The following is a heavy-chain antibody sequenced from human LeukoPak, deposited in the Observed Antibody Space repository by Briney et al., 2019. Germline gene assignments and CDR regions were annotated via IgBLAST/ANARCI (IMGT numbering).Heavy chain of an antibody. D-gene: IGHD3-3*01. V-gene: IGHV3-73*01. J-gene: IGHJ4*02. CDR1: GFTFSGSA. CDR3: TRVDDFWSGYYNQYYFDY. Sequence: PGGSLRLSCAASGFTFSGSAMHWVRQASGTGLEWVGRIRSKANSYATAYAASVKGRFTISRDDSKNTAYLQMNSLKTEDTAVYYCTRVDDFWSGYYNQYYFDYWGQGTLVTVSS. CDR2: IRSKANSYAT.